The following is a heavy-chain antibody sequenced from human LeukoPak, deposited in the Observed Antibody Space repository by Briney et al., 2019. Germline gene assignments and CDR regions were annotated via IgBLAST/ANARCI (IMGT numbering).Heavy chain of an antibody. Sequence: GGSLRLSCAASGFTFGIYAMNWVRQAPGKGLEWVGNIKQDGSEKHYVDSVKGRFTISRDNAKNSLYLQMTSLRAEDTAVYYCARETAFDIWGQGTMVTVSS. CDR1: GFTFGIYA. CDR2: IKQDGSEK. CDR3: ARETAFDI. J-gene: IGHJ3*02. V-gene: IGHV3-7*01.